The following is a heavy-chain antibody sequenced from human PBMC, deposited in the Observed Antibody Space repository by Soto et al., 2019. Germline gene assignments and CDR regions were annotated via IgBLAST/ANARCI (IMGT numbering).Heavy chain of an antibody. Sequence: SVKVSCKASGFTFTSPAVQWVRQARGQRLEWIGWIVVGSGNTNYAQKFQERVTITRDMSTSTAYMELSSLRSEDTAVYYCAALESGIAVAGTALYYYYGMDVWGQGTTVTVSS. CDR3: AALESGIAVAGTALYYYYGMDV. V-gene: IGHV1-58*01. D-gene: IGHD6-19*01. CDR1: GFTFTSPA. CDR2: IVVGSGNT. J-gene: IGHJ6*02.